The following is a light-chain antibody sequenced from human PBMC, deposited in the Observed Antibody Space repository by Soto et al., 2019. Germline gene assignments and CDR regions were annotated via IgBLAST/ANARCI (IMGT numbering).Light chain of an antibody. J-gene: IGKJ1*01. CDR1: QSISNF. V-gene: IGKV1-39*01. CDR3: QQSYTTPWT. CDR2: AAS. Sequence: DIQMTQSPSSLSVSVGDGVSIICRSSQSISNFLNWYQQKPGKAPKLLIYAASSLQSGVPSRFSGSGSGTDFTLTISSLQPEDFATYYCQQSYTTPWTFGQGTKVDI.